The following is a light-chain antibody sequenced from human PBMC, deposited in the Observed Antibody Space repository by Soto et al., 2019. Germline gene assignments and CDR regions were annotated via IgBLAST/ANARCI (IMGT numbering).Light chain of an antibody. CDR3: QQYYSTPQT. CDR1: RSVLYSSDNKNY. J-gene: IGKJ1*01. V-gene: IGKV4-1*01. Sequence: DIVMTQSPDSLAVFLGERATINCKSSRSVLYSSDNKNYIAWYQQKPGQPPRLLIYWASTRESGVPDRFSGSGSGADFTLSISSLQAEDVAVYYCQQYYSTPQTFGQGTTVEIK. CDR2: WAS.